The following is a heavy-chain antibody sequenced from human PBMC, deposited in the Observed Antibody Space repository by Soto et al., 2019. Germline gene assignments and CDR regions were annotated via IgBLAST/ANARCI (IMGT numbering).Heavy chain of an antibody. CDR3: AKDFTRASYCHGMDV. J-gene: IGHJ6*02. CDR1: GFTFSSYG. V-gene: IGHV3-30*18. Sequence: QVQLVESGGGVVQPGGSLRLSCAASGFTFSSYGMHWVRQAPGKGLEWVAVISYDGSNKYYADSVKGRFTISRENSKNPLHRQMNSLRAKYPAVYYRAKDFTRASYCHGMDVSGQSTTVTPSS. CDR2: ISYDGSNK.